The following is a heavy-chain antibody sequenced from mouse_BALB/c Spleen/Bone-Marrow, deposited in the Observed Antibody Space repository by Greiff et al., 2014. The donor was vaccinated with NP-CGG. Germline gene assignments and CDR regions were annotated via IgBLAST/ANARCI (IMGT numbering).Heavy chain of an antibody. V-gene: IGHV2-9*02. Sequence: VKLEESGPGLVAPSQSLSITCTVSGFSLTSYGVHWVRQPPGKGLEWLGVIWAGGSTNYNSALMSRLSISKDNSKSQVFLKMNSLQTDDTAMYYCARGYYYGSTYYYAMDYWGQGTSVTVSS. D-gene: IGHD1-1*01. CDR3: ARGYYYGSTYYYAMDY. CDR1: GFSLTSYG. CDR2: IWAGGST. J-gene: IGHJ4*01.